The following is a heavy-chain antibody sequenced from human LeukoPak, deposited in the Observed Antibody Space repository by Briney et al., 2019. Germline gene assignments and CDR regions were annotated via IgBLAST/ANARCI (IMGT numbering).Heavy chain of an antibody. V-gene: IGHV4-59*01. D-gene: IGHD4-17*01. CDR2: IYYSGST. CDR1: GGSISSYY. J-gene: IGHJ3*02. Sequence: SESLSLTCTVSGGSISSYYWSWIRQPPGKGLEWIGYIYYSGSTNYDPSLKSRVTISVDTSKNQFSLKLSSVTAADTAVYYCARGAGTTVTTKGAFDIWGQGTMVTFSS. CDR3: ARGAGTTVTTKGAFDI.